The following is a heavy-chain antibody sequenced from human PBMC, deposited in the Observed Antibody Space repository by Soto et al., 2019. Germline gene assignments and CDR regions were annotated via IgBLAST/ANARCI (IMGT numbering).Heavy chain of an antibody. CDR1: GYSFTSYL. V-gene: IGHV5-51*01. CDR3: ARLGGYCSSTKCYGGGDY. CDR2: IYPGDSDT. D-gene: IGHD2-2*01. J-gene: IGHJ4*02. Sequence: GVSLKISCKGSGYSFTSYLIGWVRQMPVKGLEWMGIIYPGDSDTRYSPSFQGQVTISADKSISTAYLQWSSLKASDTAMYYCARLGGYCSSTKCYGGGDYWGQGTLVTVSS.